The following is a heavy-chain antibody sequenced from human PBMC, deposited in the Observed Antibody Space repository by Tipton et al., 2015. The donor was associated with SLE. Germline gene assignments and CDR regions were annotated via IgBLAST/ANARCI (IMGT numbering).Heavy chain of an antibody. V-gene: IGHV3-9*01. Sequence: RSLRLSCAASGFTFDDYAMHWVRQAPGKGLEWVSGIGWNSGYIGYADSVKGRFTISRDNAKNSLHLQMSNLRADDTAMYYCAREGETWLDPWGQGTLVTVSS. D-gene: IGHD3-10*01. J-gene: IGHJ5*02. CDR2: IGWNSGYI. CDR3: AREGETWLDP. CDR1: GFTFDDYA.